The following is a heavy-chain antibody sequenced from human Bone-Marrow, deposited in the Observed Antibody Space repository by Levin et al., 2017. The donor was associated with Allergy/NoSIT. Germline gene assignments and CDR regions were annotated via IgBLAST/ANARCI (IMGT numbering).Heavy chain of an antibody. CDR3: ARDRDVWYFDL. CDR2: IYYSGST. D-gene: IGHD3-16*01. Sequence: SETLSLTCTVSGGSISSSSYYWGWIRQPPGKGLEWIGSIYYSGSTYYNPSLKSRVTISVDTSKNQFSLKLSSVTAADTAVYYCARDRDVWYFDLWGRGTLVTVSS. V-gene: IGHV4-39*07. J-gene: IGHJ2*01. CDR1: GGSISSSSYY.